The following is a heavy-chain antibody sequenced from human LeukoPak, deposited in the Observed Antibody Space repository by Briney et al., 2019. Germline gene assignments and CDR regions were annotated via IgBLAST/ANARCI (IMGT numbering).Heavy chain of an antibody. V-gene: IGHV3-30*18. D-gene: IGHD6-13*01. CDR3: AKELAAGGPLDH. CDR1: GFTFSSYG. CDR2: ISYDGSKK. J-gene: IGHJ4*02. Sequence: PGGFLRFSCAASGFTFSSYGMHWVRQAPGRGLEWVAVISYDGSKKYYADSVKGRFSISRDNSKNTLYLQMSSLRPEDTAVYYCAKELAAGGPLDHWGQGTLVTASS.